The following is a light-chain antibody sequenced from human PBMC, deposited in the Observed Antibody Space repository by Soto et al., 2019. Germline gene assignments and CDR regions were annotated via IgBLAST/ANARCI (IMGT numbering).Light chain of an antibody. CDR1: SRDVGGYNY. Sequence: QSALTQPASVSGSPGQSITISCTGTSRDVGGYNYVSWYQQHPGKAPKLMIYDVDNRPSGVSNRFSGSKSGNTASLTISGLQAEDEADYYCSSYSNTLLCVFGAGTKLTVL. CDR2: DVD. J-gene: IGLJ1*01. V-gene: IGLV2-14*03. CDR3: SSYSNTLLCV.